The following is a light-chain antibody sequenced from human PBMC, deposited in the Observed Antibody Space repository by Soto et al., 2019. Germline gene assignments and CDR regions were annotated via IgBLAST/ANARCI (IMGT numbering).Light chain of an antibody. J-gene: IGKJ1*01. CDR1: QSISNH. V-gene: IGKV1-39*01. CDR3: QQSYSSPPT. CDR2: AAS. Sequence: DIQMTQSPSSLSASVEDRFIMTFRASQSISNHLNWYQQKPGKAPKLLIFAASSLQSGVPSRFSGSRSGPDFTLTISSLQPEDFATYYCQQSYSSPPTFGQGTKVDI.